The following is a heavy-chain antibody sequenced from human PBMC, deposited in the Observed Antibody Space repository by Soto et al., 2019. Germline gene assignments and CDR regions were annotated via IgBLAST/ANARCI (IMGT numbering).Heavy chain of an antibody. CDR2: INSDGSSR. Sequence: PGGSLRLSCAASGFTFSCYWMHWVRQVPGKGLVWVSRINSDGSSRSYADSVKGRSTISRDNAKNTLHLQMNSLRAEDTAVYYCARVGLGAFDAFDVWGQGTLVTLSS. D-gene: IGHD1-26*01. CDR3: ARVGLGAFDAFDV. V-gene: IGHV3-74*01. J-gene: IGHJ3*01. CDR1: GFTFSCYW.